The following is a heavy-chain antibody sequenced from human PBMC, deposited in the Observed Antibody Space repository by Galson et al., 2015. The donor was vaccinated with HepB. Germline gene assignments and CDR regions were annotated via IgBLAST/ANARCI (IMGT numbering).Heavy chain of an antibody. J-gene: IGHJ4*02. V-gene: IGHV2-5*02. Sequence: PALVKPTQTLTLTCTFSGFSLSTSGVGVGWIRQPPGKALEWLALIYWDDDKRYSPSLKSRLTITKDTPKNQVVLTMTNMDPVDTATYYCAHRLGWNWNDFNFDYWGQGTLVTVSS. CDR3: AHRLGWNWNDFNFDY. D-gene: IGHD1-1*01. CDR1: GFSLSTSGVG. CDR2: IYWDDDK.